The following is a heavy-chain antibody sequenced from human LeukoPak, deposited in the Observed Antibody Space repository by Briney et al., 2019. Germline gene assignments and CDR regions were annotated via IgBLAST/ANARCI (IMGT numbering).Heavy chain of an antibody. V-gene: IGHV3-48*03. CDR3: ASWYCSGGSCYSVPNNWFDP. D-gene: IGHD2-15*01. CDR2: ISSSGSTI. CDR1: GFTFSSYE. Sequence: GGSLRLSCVASGFTFSSYEMNWVRQAPGKGLEWVSYISSSGSTIYYADSVKGRFTISRDNAKNSLYLQMNSLRAEDTAVYYCASWYCSGGSCYSVPNNWFDPWGQGTLVTVSS. J-gene: IGHJ5*02.